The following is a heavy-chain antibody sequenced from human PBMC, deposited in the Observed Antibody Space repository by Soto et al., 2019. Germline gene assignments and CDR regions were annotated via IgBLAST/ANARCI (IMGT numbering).Heavy chain of an antibody. D-gene: IGHD5-12*01. J-gene: IGHJ4*02. CDR2: IIPLFGTA. CDR1: GGTFSTSD. V-gene: IGHV1-69*01. Sequence: QVQLVPSGAEVKKPGSSVKVSCKASGGTFSTSDICWVRQAPGQGLEWMGGIIPLFGTANYAQKCQGRATIIADESTRTAYMELRRLRSEDTAVYYCAINEGTDGYKFAYWGQGTLVTVSS. CDR3: AINEGTDGYKFAY.